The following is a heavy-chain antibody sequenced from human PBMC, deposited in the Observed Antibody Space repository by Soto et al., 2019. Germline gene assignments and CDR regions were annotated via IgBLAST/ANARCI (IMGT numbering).Heavy chain of an antibody. D-gene: IGHD5-18*01. J-gene: IGHJ4*02. CDR1: GCTFSSYA. V-gene: IGHV1-69*06. CDR2: IIPIFGTA. Sequence: ASVKVSCKASGCTFSSYAISWVRQAPGQGLEWMGGIIPIFGTANYAQKFQGRVTITADKSTSTAYMELSSLRSEDTAVYYCARRGGGYSYGSFDYWGQGTLVTVSS. CDR3: ARRGGGYSYGSFDY.